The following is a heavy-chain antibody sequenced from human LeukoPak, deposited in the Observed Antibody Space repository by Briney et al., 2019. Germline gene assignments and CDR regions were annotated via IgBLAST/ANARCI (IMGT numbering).Heavy chain of an antibody. V-gene: IGHV3-23*01. CDR3: AKGKCSGGSCYSNWFDP. CDR1: GFTFSSYA. D-gene: IGHD2-15*01. J-gene: IGHJ5*02. Sequence: PGGSLRLSCAASGFTFSSYAMSWVRQAPGKGLEWVSAISGSGGSTYYADSVKGRFTISRDSSKNTLYLQMNSLRAEDTAVYYCAKGKCSGGSCYSNWFDPWGQGTLVTVSS. CDR2: ISGSGGST.